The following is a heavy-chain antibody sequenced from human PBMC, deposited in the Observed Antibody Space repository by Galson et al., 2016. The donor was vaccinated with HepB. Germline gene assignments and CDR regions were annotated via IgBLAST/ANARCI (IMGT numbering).Heavy chain of an antibody. Sequence: SETLSLTCSVSGASNIMNKYFWGWIRQPPGKGLEWIGSMFSTGSSYFNLSLKSRVSMSIDTSTNRLSLKLRSVTAADTAFYYCASPISGTSLSDFDYWGQGILVPVSS. D-gene: IGHD1-20*01. CDR3: ASPISGTSLSDFDY. CDR1: GASNIMNKYF. J-gene: IGHJ4*02. V-gene: IGHV4-39*02. CDR2: MFSTGSS.